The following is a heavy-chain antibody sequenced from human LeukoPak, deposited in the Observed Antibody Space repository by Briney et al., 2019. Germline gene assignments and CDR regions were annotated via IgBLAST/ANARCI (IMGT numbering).Heavy chain of an antibody. Sequence: TGGSLRLSCAASGFTFSNYAMSWVRQAPGKGLEWVSGISGSGGSTHYADSVKGRLTISRDNSKNTLYLQMNFQRAEDTAVYYCARGTYTAYPPPGYSDYWGQGTPVTVSS. CDR3: ARGTYTAYPPPGYSDY. CDR1: GFTFSNYA. V-gene: IGHV3-23*01. D-gene: IGHD5-12*01. J-gene: IGHJ4*02. CDR2: ISGSGGST.